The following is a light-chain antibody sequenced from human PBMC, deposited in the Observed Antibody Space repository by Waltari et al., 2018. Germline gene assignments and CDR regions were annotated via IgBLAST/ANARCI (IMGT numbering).Light chain of an antibody. J-gene: IGKJ1*01. Sequence: DIQMTQSPSTLSASVGDRVTISCRASQSINGWLAWYKQIPGMAPKLLICKASSLQSGVPSRFSGSGSGTEFTLTISSLQPDDFASYYCQQYSTYPWTFGQGTKVEIK. CDR1: QSINGW. CDR3: QQYSTYPWT. V-gene: IGKV1-5*03. CDR2: KAS.